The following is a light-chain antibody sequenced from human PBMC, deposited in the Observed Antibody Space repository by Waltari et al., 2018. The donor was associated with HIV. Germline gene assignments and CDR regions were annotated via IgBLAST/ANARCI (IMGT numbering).Light chain of an antibody. Sequence: QSVLTQPPSASRPPGQRVLMSCPGSNSNIGNNFVSCFQQVPGRAPNLVIYRSDQRPSGVPDRFCAAKCGSAASLAITGLHSDDEAVYYCGSWDDSLRHWVFGGGTRLTV. CDR3: GSWDDSLRHWV. J-gene: IGLJ3*02. V-gene: IGLV1-47*01. CDR2: RSD. CDR1: NSNIGNNF.